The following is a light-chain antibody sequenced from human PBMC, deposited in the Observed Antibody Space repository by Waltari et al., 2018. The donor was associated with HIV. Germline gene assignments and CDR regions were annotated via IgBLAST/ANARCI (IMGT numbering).Light chain of an antibody. CDR2: GVN. CDR3: SSYETGVTVT. Sequence: QSILTQPASVSGYLGQSITISCTGPISDVRDYTTISVPWYQHHPGKVPKLLIYGVNDRPSGVSSRFSGSKSGNTASLTISGLQPEDEAVYYCSSYETGVTVTFGGGTKVTVL. CDR1: ISDVRDYTTIS. V-gene: IGLV2-14*03. J-gene: IGLJ2*01.